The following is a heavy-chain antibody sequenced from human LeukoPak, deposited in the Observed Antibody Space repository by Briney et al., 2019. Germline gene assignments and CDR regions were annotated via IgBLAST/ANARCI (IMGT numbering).Heavy chain of an antibody. CDR2: IKQDGSEK. CDR3: ARLRTFDY. CDR1: GFTFSNYW. V-gene: IGHV3-7*03. Sequence: TGGSLRLSCAASGFTFSNYWMSWVRQAPGKGLEWVANIKQDGSEKYYVDSVKGRFTISRDNARNSLYLQMNSLRAEDTAVYYCARLRTFDYWGQGTLVTVSS. J-gene: IGHJ4*02. D-gene: IGHD1-14*01.